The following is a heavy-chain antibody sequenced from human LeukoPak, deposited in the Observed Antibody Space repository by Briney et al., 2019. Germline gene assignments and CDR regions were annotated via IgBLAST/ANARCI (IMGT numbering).Heavy chain of an antibody. CDR1: GYSFTSHY. J-gene: IGHJ5*02. V-gene: IGHV1-46*01. CDR3: ARDNSIHERGWWFDP. Sequence: ASVKVSCMASGYSFTSHYMHWVRQAPGQGHERMGLINPRGTSTIYAEKFQGRIIMTRDMSTTTDYMELSSLKSDDTAVYYCARDNSIHERGWWFDPWGEGALVTVSS. D-gene: IGHD4-23*01. CDR2: INPRGTST.